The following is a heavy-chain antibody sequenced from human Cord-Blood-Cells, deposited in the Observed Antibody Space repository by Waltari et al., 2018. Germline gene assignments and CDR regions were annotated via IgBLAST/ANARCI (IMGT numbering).Heavy chain of an antibody. Sequence: QVQLVQSGAEVKKPGASVKVSCKASGYTFTSYYMHWVRKAPGQGLEWMGIINPSGGSTSYAQKFQGRVTMTRDTSTSTVYMELSSLRSEDTAVYYCAREGIAAADAYYYYGMDVWGQGTTVTVSS. CDR3: AREGIAAADAYYYYGMDV. D-gene: IGHD6-13*01. CDR1: GYTFTSYY. V-gene: IGHV1-46*01. J-gene: IGHJ6*02. CDR2: INPSGGST.